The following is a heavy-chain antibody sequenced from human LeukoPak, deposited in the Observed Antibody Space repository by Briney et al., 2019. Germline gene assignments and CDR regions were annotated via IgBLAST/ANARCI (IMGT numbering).Heavy chain of an antibody. V-gene: IGHV3-64D*06. CDR2: ISSNGGST. J-gene: IGHJ6*04. D-gene: IGHD3-3*02. CDR1: GFTFSSYA. CDR3: VKDPFSAGYYYGMDV. Sequence: GSLRLSCSASGFTFSSYAMHWVRQAPGKGLEYVSAISSNGGSTYYADSVKGRFTISRDNSKNTLYLQMSSLRAGDTAVYYCVKDPFSAGYYYGMDVWGKGTTVTVSS.